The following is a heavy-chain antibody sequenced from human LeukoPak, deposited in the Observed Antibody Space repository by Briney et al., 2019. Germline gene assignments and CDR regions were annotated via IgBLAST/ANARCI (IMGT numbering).Heavy chain of an antibody. J-gene: IGHJ4*02. CDR1: GGSISTSNYY. Sequence: PSETLSLTCTVSGGSISTSNYYWGWIRQPPGKGLEWTGNIFYSGSTYYSPSLKSRVTISLDTSRNQFSLKLSSVTAADTAVYYCARGAPGAVAVLVYWGQGTLVTVSS. V-gene: IGHV4-39*07. CDR2: IFYSGST. CDR3: ARGAPGAVAVLVY. D-gene: IGHD6-19*01.